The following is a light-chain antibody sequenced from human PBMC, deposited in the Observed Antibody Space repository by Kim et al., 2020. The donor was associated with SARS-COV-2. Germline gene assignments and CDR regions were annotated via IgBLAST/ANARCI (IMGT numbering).Light chain of an antibody. Sequence: PGESATLSCRASHGVSSSYSCYHQQPARQAPRLLIYAAFSAATGIQEWFSGSASGTDFTIIISLLAPEVAAVYYRQQCSSPPPLTFGQGTKVDIK. J-gene: IGKJ1*01. CDR3: QQCSSPPPLT. CDR1: HGVSSSY. V-gene: IGKV3-20*01. CDR2: AAF.